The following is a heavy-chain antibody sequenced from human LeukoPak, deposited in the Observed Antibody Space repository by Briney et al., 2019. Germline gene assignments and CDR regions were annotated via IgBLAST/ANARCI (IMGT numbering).Heavy chain of an antibody. Sequence: PSETLSLTCTVSGGSVTTYYWSWIRQPPGKGLECIGYIYNSGSTNYNPSLKSRVSISVDTSKNQFSLKLSSVTAADTAVYYCARSAIDAFDIWGQGTMVTVSS. D-gene: IGHD6-25*01. CDR2: IYNSGST. CDR1: GGSVTTYY. CDR3: ARSAIDAFDI. V-gene: IGHV4-59*08. J-gene: IGHJ3*02.